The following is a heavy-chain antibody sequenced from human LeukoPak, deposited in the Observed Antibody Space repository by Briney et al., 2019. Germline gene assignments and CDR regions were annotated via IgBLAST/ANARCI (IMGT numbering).Heavy chain of an antibody. D-gene: IGHD3-3*01. CDR1: GYTFTNFA. CDR2: INLNNGNS. Sequence: ASVTLSCKTSGYTFTNFAISWVRQAPGQGLEWIGWINLNNGNSKYAQELQGRAAMSTDTFTATVYLELTGLTSDDTAVYYCAREGGRSTVSGVVITDPRHFEYWGQGALVTVSS. V-gene: IGHV1-18*01. J-gene: IGHJ4*02. CDR3: AREGGRSTVSGVVITDPRHFEY.